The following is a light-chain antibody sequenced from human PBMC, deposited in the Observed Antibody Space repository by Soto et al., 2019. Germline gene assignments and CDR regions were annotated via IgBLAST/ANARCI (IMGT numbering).Light chain of an antibody. Sequence: QSALTQPASVSGSPGQSITISCTGTSSDVGSYNLVSWYQQHPGKAPKLMIDDGSQRPSGVSNRFAGSNSGNTGSLTTSGLQAEYEAEYNRCSYAGSSTYVFGTGTKRTFL. CDR1: SSDVGSYNL. V-gene: IGLV2-23*01. CDR2: DGS. CDR3: CSYAGSSTYV. J-gene: IGLJ1*01.